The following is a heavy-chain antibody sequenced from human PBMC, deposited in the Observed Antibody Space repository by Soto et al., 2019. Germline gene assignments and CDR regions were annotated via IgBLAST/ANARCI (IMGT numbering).Heavy chain of an antibody. CDR3: ARELGPLYDFWIGYHQPDYGMDV. Sequence: GASVKVSCKASGYTFTSYGISWVRQAPGQGLEWMGWINPNSGGTNYAQKFQGWVTMTRDTSISTAYMELSRLRSDDTAVYYCARELGPLYDFWIGYHQPDYGMDVWGQGTTVTVSS. CDR2: INPNSGGT. J-gene: IGHJ6*02. V-gene: IGHV1-2*04. CDR1: GYTFTSYG. D-gene: IGHD3-3*01.